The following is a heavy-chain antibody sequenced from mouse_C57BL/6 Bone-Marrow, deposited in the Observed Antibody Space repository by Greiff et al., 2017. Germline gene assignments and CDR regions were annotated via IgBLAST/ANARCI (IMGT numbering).Heavy chain of an antibody. Sequence: EVQLVESGGGLVKPGGSLKLSCAASGFTFSSYAMSWVRQTPEKRLEWVATISDGGSYTYYPDNVKGRFTISRDNAKNNLYLQMSHLKSEDTAMYYCARDHDYDGDYYAMDYWGQGTSVTVSS. V-gene: IGHV5-4*01. CDR1: GFTFSSYA. J-gene: IGHJ4*01. D-gene: IGHD2-4*01. CDR2: ISDGGSYT. CDR3: ARDHDYDGDYYAMDY.